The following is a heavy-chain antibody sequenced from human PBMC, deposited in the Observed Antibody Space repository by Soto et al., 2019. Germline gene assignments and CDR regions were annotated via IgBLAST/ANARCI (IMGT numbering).Heavy chain of an antibody. CDR1: GYTFTSYD. CDR2: MNPNSGNT. D-gene: IGHD2-2*01. CDR3: ATTPLYCSSTSRQQGRWFDP. V-gene: IGHV1-8*01. J-gene: IGHJ5*02. Sequence: QVQLVQSGAEVKKPGASVKVSCKASGYTFTSYDINWVRQATGQGLEWMGWMNPNSGNTGYAQKVQGRVTMTRNTSRSTAYMKLSSLRSEDTAVYYCATTPLYCSSTSRQQGRWFDPWGQGTLVTVSS.